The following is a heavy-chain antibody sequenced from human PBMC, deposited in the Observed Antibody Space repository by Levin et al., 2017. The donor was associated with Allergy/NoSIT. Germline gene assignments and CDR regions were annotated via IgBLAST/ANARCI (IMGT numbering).Heavy chain of an antibody. V-gene: IGHV3-20*04. CDR1: GFTFDDYG. CDR2: INWNGAGT. CDR3: ARGYYNGMDV. Sequence: PGGSLRLSCAASGFTFDDYGMSWVRQAPGKGLEWVSGINWNGAGTGYAESVEGRFTISRDDAKKSLYLQMNSLRAEDTALYYCARGYYNGMDVWGQGTTVTVSS. J-gene: IGHJ6*02. D-gene: IGHD3-10*01.